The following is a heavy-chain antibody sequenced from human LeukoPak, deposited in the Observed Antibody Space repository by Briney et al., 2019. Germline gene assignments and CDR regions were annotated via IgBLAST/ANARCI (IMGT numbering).Heavy chain of an antibody. CDR3: AKVFGGREFDY. CDR1: GFTFSSYG. J-gene: IGHJ4*02. V-gene: IGHV3-30*18. Sequence: GRSLRLSCAASGFTFSSYGMLWVRQAPGKGLEWVAVISYDGSNKYYADSVKGRFTISRDNSKNTLYLQMNSLRAEDTAVYYCAKVFGGREFDYWGQGTLVTVSS. CDR2: ISYDGSNK. D-gene: IGHD2-15*01.